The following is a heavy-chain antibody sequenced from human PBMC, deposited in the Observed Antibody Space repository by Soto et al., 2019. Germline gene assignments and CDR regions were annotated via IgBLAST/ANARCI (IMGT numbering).Heavy chain of an antibody. CDR2: IYSGGST. Sequence: GGSLRLSCVASGLTVSNNYMSWVRQAPGKGLEWVSVIYSGGSTYYADSVKGRFTISRDNSKNTLYLQMNSLRAEDTAVYYCARMLRDYFDYWGQGTLVTVSS. V-gene: IGHV3-53*01. CDR1: GLTVSNNY. D-gene: IGHD2-8*01. CDR3: ARMLRDYFDY. J-gene: IGHJ4*02.